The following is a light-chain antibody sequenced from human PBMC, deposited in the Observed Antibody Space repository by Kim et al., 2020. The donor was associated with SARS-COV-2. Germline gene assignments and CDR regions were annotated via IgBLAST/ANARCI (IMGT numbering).Light chain of an antibody. V-gene: IGKV1-27*01. CDR2: GAS. Sequence: ASVGDRVTITCRASQGINSWVAWYQQKPGTVPQLLIYGASTLQSGVPSRFSGSGSGTDFTLTISSLQPEDVASYYCQKYDDAPLSFGGGTKVDIK. J-gene: IGKJ4*01. CDR3: QKYDDAPLS. CDR1: QGINSW.